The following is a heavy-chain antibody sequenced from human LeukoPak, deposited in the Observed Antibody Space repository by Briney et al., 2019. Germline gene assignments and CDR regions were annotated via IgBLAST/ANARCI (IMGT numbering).Heavy chain of an antibody. CDR2: INSDGSST. D-gene: IGHD3-22*01. CDR3: ARVRAPHDYYDSSGSIINWFDP. CDR1: GFTFSSYW. Sequence: GGPLRLSCAASGFTFSSYWMHWVRQAPGKGLVWVSRINSDGSSTSYADSVKGRFTISRDNAKNTLYLQMNSLRAEDTAVYYCARVRAPHDYYDSSGSIINWFDPWGQGTLVTVSS. J-gene: IGHJ5*02. V-gene: IGHV3-74*01.